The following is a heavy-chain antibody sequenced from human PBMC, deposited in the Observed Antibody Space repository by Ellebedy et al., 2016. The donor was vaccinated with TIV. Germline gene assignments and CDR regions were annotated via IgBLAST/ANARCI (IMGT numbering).Heavy chain of an antibody. V-gene: IGHV3-74*01. CDR1: GFTVSSNY. J-gene: IGHJ4*02. Sequence: GGSLRLSXAASGFTVSSNYMTWVRQAPGKGLVWVSRITNDASATSYADSVKGRFTISRDNAKNTLYVQMNNLRVEDTAVYYCARGVRGARHFDYFGGQGTLVTVSS. CDR3: ARGVRGARHFDY. D-gene: IGHD3-16*01. CDR2: ITNDASAT.